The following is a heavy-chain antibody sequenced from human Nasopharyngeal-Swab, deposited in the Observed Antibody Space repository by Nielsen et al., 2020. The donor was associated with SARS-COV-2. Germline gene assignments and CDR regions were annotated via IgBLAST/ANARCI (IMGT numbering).Heavy chain of an antibody. CDR3: AHSQVSYSDLLTLYYPTYYFDL. CDR1: GFALNTSGVG. CDR2: LYCVGGT. V-gene: IGHV2-5*02. J-gene: IGHJ4*02. Sequence: SGPTLVKPTQTLTLTCTFSGFALNTSGVGVAWIRQPQGEAPEFLALLYCVGGTRYIPSLKSRLSITKETHKNQVVLRMTNMGPVDTATYYCAHSQVSYSDLLTLYYPTYYFDLWGQGILVTVSS. D-gene: IGHD3-9*01.